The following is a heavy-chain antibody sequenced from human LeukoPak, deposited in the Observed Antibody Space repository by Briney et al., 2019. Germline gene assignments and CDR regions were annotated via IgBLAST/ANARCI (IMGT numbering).Heavy chain of an antibody. CDR1: GDSVSSNTGA. J-gene: IGHJ6*04. D-gene: IGHD3-10*02. CDR2: TYYRSKWNN. CDR3: AELGITMIGGV. V-gene: IGHV6-1*01. Sequence: SQTLSLTCGISGDSVSSNTGAWNWIRQSPSRGLEWLGKTYYRSKWNNDYAVSVKDRITINPDTSKDQFSLQLNSVTPEDTAVYYCAELGITMIGGVWGKGTTVTISS.